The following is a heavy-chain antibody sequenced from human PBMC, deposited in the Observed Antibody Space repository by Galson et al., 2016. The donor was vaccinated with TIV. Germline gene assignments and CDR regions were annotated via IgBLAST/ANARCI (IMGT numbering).Heavy chain of an antibody. CDR2: INSNTGNP. V-gene: IGHV7-4-1*02. D-gene: IGHD3-3*01. CDR1: GYTFTRYT. J-gene: IGHJ6*02. CDR3: SRAEIYDFWSGFPGGPYGMDV. Sequence: SVKVSCKASGYTFTRYTMNWVRQAPGQGLEWMGWINSNTGNPTYAQGFTGRFVFSLDTSVTTAYLQITSLKAEDTAVYYCSRAEIYDFWSGFPGGPYGMDVWGQGTTVTV.